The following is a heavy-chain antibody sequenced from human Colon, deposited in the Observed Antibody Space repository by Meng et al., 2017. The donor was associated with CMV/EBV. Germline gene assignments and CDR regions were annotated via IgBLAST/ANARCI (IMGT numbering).Heavy chain of an antibody. CDR2: ITSDGSSA. D-gene: IGHD1-1*01. CDR3: GRDRVKRQLLFPDH. J-gene: IGHJ4*02. V-gene: IGHV3-43*01. Sequence: GESLKISCEGSGFTFGDYTMHWVRQAPGKGLEWVSLITSDGSSAYYADSFRGRFTISRDHNKNLLFLHMNSLRSEDTALYYCGRDRVKRQLLFPDHWGQGTLVTVSS. CDR1: GFTFGDYT.